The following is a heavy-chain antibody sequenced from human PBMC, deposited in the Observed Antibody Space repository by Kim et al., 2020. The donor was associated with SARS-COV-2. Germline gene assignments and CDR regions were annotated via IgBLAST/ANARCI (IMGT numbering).Heavy chain of an antibody. CDR1: GFTFGDYA. D-gene: IGHD2-2*01. CDR3: AKLAGYCSSTSCNGGWFDP. J-gene: IGHJ5*02. V-gene: IGHV3-9*01. Sequence: GGSLRLSCAASGFTFGDYAMHWVRQAPGKGLEWVSGISWNSGSIGYADSVKGRFTISRDNAKNSLYLQMNSLRAEDTALYYCAKLAGYCSSTSCNGGWFDPWGQGTLVTVSS. CDR2: ISWNSGSI.